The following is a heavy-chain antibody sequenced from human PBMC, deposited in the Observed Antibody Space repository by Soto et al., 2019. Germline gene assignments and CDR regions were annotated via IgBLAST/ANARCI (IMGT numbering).Heavy chain of an antibody. CDR3: ARMLYYAMEV. Sequence: QVTLKESGPVLVKPTETLTLTCTVSGFSLNHPRMGVSWIRQPPGKALEWLAHISSSDEKSYSTSLSSRLTSSKDTSESQVVLTMTNMVPVDTATYYCARMLYYAMEVWGQGTTVAVSS. CDR2: ISSSDEK. V-gene: IGHV2-26*01. J-gene: IGHJ6*02. CDR1: GFSLNHPRMG.